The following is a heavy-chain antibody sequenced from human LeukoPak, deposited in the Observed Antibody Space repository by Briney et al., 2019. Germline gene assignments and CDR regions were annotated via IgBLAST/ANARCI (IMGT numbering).Heavy chain of an antibody. D-gene: IGHD3-22*01. J-gene: IGHJ4*02. CDR1: GYTFTSYY. V-gene: IGHV1-46*03. CDR2: INPSGGST. CDR3: AKDARITMIVVVRGARPYYFDY. Sequence: ASVKVSCKASGYTFTSYYMHWVRQAPGQGLEWMGIINPSGGSTSYAQKFQGRVTMTRDMSTSTAYMELRSLRSDDTAVYYCAKDARITMIVVVRGARPYYFDYWGQGTLVTVSS.